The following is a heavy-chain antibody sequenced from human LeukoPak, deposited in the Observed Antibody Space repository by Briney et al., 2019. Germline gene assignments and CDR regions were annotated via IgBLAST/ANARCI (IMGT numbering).Heavy chain of an antibody. CDR1: GFTFSSYS. D-gene: IGHD6-19*01. J-gene: IGHJ4*02. Sequence: GGSLRLSCAASGFTFSSYSMNWVRQAPGKGLERVSVISSSSSYIYYADSVKGRFTVSRDNAKNLLYLQMNSLRAEDTAVYYCARDSRVAVAGRGDYWGQGTLVTVSS. CDR2: ISSSSSYI. CDR3: ARDSRVAVAGRGDY. V-gene: IGHV3-21*01.